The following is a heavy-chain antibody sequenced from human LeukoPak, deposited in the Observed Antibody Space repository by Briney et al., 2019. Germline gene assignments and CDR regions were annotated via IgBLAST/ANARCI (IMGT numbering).Heavy chain of an antibody. D-gene: IGHD3-22*01. CDR3: ARDLYYYDSSGYPFFDY. J-gene: IGHJ4*02. CDR1: GFTFSDYK. CDR2: ISYDGSNK. Sequence: GGSLRLSCTASGFTFSDYKMNWIRQAPGKGLEWVAVISYDGSNKYYADSVKGRFTISRDNSKNTLYLQMNSLRAEDTAVYYCARDLYYYDSSGYPFFDYWGQGTLVTVSS. V-gene: IGHV3-30-3*01.